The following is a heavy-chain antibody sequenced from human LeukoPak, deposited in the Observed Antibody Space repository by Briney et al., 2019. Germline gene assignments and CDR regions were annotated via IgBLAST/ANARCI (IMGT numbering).Heavy chain of an antibody. J-gene: IGHJ4*02. CDR1: DGSFSSFSGSY. D-gene: IGHD3-3*01. CDR2: VNQGGVT. V-gene: IGHV4-34*01. Sequence: PSETLSLTCAVFDGSFSSFSGSYWGWIRQHPGKGLEWIGEVNQGGVTSYNPSLMSRVTISVDSSQNQFSLKVNSVTAADTAVYYCARRTRYVRWSATAFYFDFWGQGALVTVSS. CDR3: ARRTRYVRWSATAFYFDF.